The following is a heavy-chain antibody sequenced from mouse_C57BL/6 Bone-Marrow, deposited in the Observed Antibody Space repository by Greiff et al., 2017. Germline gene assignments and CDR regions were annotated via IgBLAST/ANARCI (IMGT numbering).Heavy chain of an antibody. D-gene: IGHD3-2*02. CDR1: GFTFSDYG. CDR3: ARQLRPTFYYSFDD. Sequence: EVKLQESGGGLVQPGGSLKLSCAASGFTFSDYGLAWVRQAPRKGPEWVAFISNLAYSIYSADTVTGRFTLSRENSKNTLYLQMSSVRSDYTAMYYCARQLRPTFYYSFDDWGQGTSVTVSS. CDR2: ISNLAYSI. V-gene: IGHV5-15*01. J-gene: IGHJ4*01.